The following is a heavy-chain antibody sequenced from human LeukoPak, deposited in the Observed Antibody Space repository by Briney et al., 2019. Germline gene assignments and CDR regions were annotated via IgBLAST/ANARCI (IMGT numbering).Heavy chain of an antibody. CDR1: GFTFSSYA. J-gene: IGHJ1*01. D-gene: IGHD6-19*01. V-gene: IGHV3-23*01. Sequence: GGSLRLSCAASGFTFSSYAMSWVRQAPGKGLEWVSAISGSGGSTYYADSVKGRFTISRDNSKNTLYLQMNSLRAEDTAVYYCARVGYSSGWFTLAEYFQHWGQGTLVTVSS. CDR3: ARVGYSSGWFTLAEYFQH. CDR2: ISGSGGST.